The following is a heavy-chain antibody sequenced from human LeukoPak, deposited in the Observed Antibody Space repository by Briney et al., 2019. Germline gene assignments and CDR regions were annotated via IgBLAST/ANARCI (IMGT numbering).Heavy chain of an antibody. CDR2: ISAYNGNT. J-gene: IGHJ6*02. D-gene: IGHD6-13*01. Sequence: ASVKVSCTASGYTFTSYGISWVRQAPGQGLEWMGWISAYNGNTNYAQKLQGRVTMTTDTSTSTAYMELRSLRSDDTAVYYCARSRSSWYSDYYYGMDVWGQGTTVTVSS. V-gene: IGHV1-18*01. CDR3: ARSRSSWYSDYYYGMDV. CDR1: GYTFTSYG.